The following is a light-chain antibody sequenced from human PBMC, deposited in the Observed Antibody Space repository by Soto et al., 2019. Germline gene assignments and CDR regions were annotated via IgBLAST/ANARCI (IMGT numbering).Light chain of an antibody. CDR2: GAS. Sequence: EIVLTQSPGTLSLSPGERATLSCRASQSVSSGYLAWYQQKPGQAPRLLIYGASTRATGIPDRFSGSGSGTDFTLTISRLEPEYFAVYYCQHYDSSPPAYTFGQGTKLEIK. V-gene: IGKV3-20*01. CDR1: QSVSSGY. J-gene: IGKJ2*01. CDR3: QHYDSSPPAYT.